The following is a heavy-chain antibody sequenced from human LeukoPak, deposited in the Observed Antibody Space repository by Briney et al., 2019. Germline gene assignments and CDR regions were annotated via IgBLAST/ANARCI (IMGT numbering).Heavy chain of an antibody. V-gene: IGHV6-1*01. Sequence: SRTLSLTCAISGDSVSSNSAAWNWIRQSPSRGLEWLGRTYYRSKWYNDYAVSVKSRITINPDTSKNQFSLQLNSVTPEDTAVYYCARDRGSSSWYGLVFDYWGQGTLVTVSS. CDR3: ARDRGSSSWYGLVFDY. CDR2: TYYRSKWYN. CDR1: GDSVSSNSAA. J-gene: IGHJ4*02. D-gene: IGHD6-13*01.